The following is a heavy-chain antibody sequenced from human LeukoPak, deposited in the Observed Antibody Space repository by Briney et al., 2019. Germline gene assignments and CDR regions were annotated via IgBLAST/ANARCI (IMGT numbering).Heavy chain of an antibody. CDR2: IYYSGST. CDR1: GGSISSGGYY. D-gene: IGHD3-10*01. J-gene: IGHJ4*02. V-gene: IGHV4-31*03. Sequence: PSQTLSLTCTVSGGSISSGGYYWSWIRQHPGKGLEWIGYIYYSGSTYYNPSLKSRVTISVDTSKNQFSLKLSSVTAADTAVYYCARGFGAEYLFDYWGQGTLVTVSS. CDR3: ARGFGAEYLFDY.